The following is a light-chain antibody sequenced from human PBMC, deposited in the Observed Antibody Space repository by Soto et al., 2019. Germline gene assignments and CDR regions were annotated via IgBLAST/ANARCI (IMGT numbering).Light chain of an antibody. J-gene: IGLJ1*01. CDR3: CSYAGSNNYYL. V-gene: IGLV2-8*01. Sequence: QSALTQPASVSGSPGQSITISCSGTSSDVGSYDHVAWYQQFPGKTPKLMIYEVTKRPSGVPDRFSGSKSGNTASLTVSGLQADDEADYYCCSYAGSNNYYLFGPGTKLTVL. CDR1: SSDVGSYDH. CDR2: EVT.